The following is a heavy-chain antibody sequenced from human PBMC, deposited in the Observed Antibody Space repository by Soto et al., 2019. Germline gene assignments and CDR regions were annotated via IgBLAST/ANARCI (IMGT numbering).Heavy chain of an antibody. CDR1: GLTFFTSA. Sequence: ASVKVSCKASGLTFFTSAVQWVRQALGQRLEWIGWIVVASGNTNYAQQFQERVTITRDMSTNTAYMELSSLRSEDTAVYYCAADPYCGGDCYFDNWGQGIMVTVSS. CDR3: AADPYCGGDCYFDN. CDR2: IVVASGNT. D-gene: IGHD2-21*02. V-gene: IGHV1-58*01. J-gene: IGHJ4*02.